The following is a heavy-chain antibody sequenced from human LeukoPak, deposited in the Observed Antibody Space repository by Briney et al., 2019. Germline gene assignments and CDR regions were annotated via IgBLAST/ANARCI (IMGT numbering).Heavy chain of an antibody. Sequence: GGSLRLSCAASGFTFSSYAMSWVRQAPGEGLEWISYISSSSSTIYYADSVRGRFTISRDNAKNSLSLQMNSLRAEDTALYYCARDFRASYYYGLDVWGQGTTVTVSS. CDR3: ARDFRASYYYGLDV. CDR1: GFTFSSYA. CDR2: ISSSSSTI. V-gene: IGHV3-48*01. J-gene: IGHJ6*02.